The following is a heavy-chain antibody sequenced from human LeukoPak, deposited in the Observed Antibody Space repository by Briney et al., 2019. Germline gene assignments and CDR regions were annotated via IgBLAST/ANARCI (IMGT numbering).Heavy chain of an antibody. CDR1: GYTFTSYG. CDR3: ARKLVYCSSTSCSHNWFDP. D-gene: IGHD2-2*01. V-gene: IGHV1-18*01. J-gene: IGHJ5*02. Sequence: ASVKVSCKASGYTFTSYGISWVRQAPGQGLEWMGWISAYNGNTNYAQKLQGRVTMTTDTSTSTAYMELRSLRSDDTAVYYCARKLVYCSSTSCSHNWFDPWGQGTLVTVSS. CDR2: ISAYNGNT.